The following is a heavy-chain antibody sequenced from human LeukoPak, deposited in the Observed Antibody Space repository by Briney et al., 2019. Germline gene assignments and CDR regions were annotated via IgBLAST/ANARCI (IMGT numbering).Heavy chain of an antibody. CDR2: IKQGGSEK. CDR3: ARRGTTVTTQNFDY. Sequence: PGGSLRLSCAASGFTFSSYWMSWVRQAPGKGLEWVANIKQGGSEKYYVDSVKGRFTISRDNAKNSLYLQMNSLRAEDTAVYYCARRGTTVTTQNFDYWGQGTLVTVSS. V-gene: IGHV3-7*01. J-gene: IGHJ4*02. D-gene: IGHD4-17*01. CDR1: GFTFSSYW.